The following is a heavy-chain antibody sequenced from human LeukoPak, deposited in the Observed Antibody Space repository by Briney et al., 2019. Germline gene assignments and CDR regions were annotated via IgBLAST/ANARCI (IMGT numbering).Heavy chain of an antibody. J-gene: IGHJ6*02. CDR3: ASRYEVLTSMLADYYYAMDV. Sequence: GGSLRLSCAASGFTFTSYSMNWVRQAPGKGLEWVSSISSSSTYIYYADSVKGRFTISRDNTKNSLYLQMNSLRAEDTAVYYCASRYEVLTSMLADYYYAMDVWGQGTTVTVSS. D-gene: IGHD3-9*01. V-gene: IGHV3-21*01. CDR1: GFTFTSYS. CDR2: ISSSSTYI.